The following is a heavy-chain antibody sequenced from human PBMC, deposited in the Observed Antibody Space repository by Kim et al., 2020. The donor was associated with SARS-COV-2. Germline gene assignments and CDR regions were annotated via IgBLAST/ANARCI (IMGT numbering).Heavy chain of an antibody. CDR1: GFILSSYD. J-gene: IGHJ3*02. Sequence: GGSLRLSCAASGFILSSYDMHWVRQGTGKSLEWVSVIGTAGDTYYRDSVKGRFTISRENAKNSLYLQMNSLRAGDTAVYYCARDGMVGATYAFDIWGQGTMVTVSS. D-gene: IGHD1-26*01. CDR3: ARDGMVGATYAFDI. V-gene: IGHV3-13*01. CDR2: IGTAGDT.